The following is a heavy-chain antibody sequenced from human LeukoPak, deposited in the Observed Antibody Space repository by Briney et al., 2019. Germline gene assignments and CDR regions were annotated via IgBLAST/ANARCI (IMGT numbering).Heavy chain of an antibody. CDR3: ARPRYYGSGSFDC. V-gene: IGHV1-2*02. J-gene: IGHJ4*02. CDR1: GYTFTGYY. D-gene: IGHD3-10*01. Sequence: ASVKVSCKASGYTFTGYYMHWVRQAPGQGLEWMGWINPNSGGTNYAQKFQGRVTMTRDTSISTAYMELSRLRSDDTAVYYCARPRYYGSGSFDCWGQGTLVTVSS. CDR2: INPNSGGT.